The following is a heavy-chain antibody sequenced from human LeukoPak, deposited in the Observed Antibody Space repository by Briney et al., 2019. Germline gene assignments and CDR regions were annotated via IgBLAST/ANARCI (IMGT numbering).Heavy chain of an antibody. D-gene: IGHD6-13*01. CDR1: GFTFSSYA. CDR3: ARAGYSSSWFLFDY. J-gene: IGHJ4*02. Sequence: GGSLRLSCAASGFTFSSYAMHWVRQTPGKGLEWVSYISPTSSAIYYADSVKGRFTISRDNAKNSLYLQMISLRAEDTAVYYCARAGYSSSWFLFDYWGQGTLVTVSS. V-gene: IGHV3-48*04. CDR2: ISPTSSAI.